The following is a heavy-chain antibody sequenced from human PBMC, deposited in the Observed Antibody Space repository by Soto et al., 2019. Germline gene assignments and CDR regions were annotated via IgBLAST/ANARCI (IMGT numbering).Heavy chain of an antibody. CDR3: ARDGGDYDDPYYGMDV. CDR2: IYSGGST. D-gene: IGHD4-17*01. J-gene: IGHJ6*02. CDR1: GFTVSSNY. Sequence: EVPLVESGGGLIQPGGSLRLSCAASGFTVSSNYMSWVRQAPGKELEWVSVIYSGGSTYYADSVKGRFTISRDNSKNTLYLQMNSLRAEDTAVYYCARDGGDYDDPYYGMDVWGQGTTVTVSS. V-gene: IGHV3-53*01.